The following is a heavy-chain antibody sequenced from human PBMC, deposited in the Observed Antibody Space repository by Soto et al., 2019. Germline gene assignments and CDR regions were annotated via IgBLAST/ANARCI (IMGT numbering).Heavy chain of an antibody. V-gene: IGHV3-43*01. J-gene: IGHJ6*02. Sequence: GGSLRLSCAASGFTFDDYTMHWVRQAPGKGLEWVSLISWDGGSTYYADSVKGRFTISRDNSKNSLYLQMNSLRTEDTALYYCAKDIRYQLPPYGMDVWGQGTTVTVSS. CDR1: GFTFDDYT. CDR3: AKDIRYQLPPYGMDV. D-gene: IGHD2-2*01. CDR2: ISWDGGST.